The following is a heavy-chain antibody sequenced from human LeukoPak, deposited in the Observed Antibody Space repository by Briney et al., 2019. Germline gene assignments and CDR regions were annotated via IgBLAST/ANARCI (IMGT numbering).Heavy chain of an antibody. J-gene: IGHJ5*02. Sequence: GGSLRLSCAASGFTFSSYSMNWVRQAPGKGLEWVSSISSSSSYIYYADSVKGRFTISRDNAKNSLYLQMNSLRAEDTAVYYCARGGSFVVVPAAIGSWFDPWGQGTLVTVSS. V-gene: IGHV3-21*01. CDR3: ARGGSFVVVPAAIGSWFDP. D-gene: IGHD2-2*01. CDR2: ISSSSSYI. CDR1: GFTFSSYS.